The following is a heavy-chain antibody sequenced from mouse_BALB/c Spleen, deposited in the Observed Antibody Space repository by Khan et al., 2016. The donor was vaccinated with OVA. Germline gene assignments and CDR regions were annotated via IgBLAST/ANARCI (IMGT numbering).Heavy chain of an antibody. V-gene: IGHV1S135*01. J-gene: IGHJ3*01. CDR2: IDPFSGRT. CDR3: TRHGYGAWVTY. Sequence: VQLKQSGPELMKPGASVKISCKASGYSFTSYYIHWVMQSHGKSLEWIGYIDPFSGRTTYNQKFKGKATLTVDKSSSTAYINLSNLTSEDSAVYYCTRHGYGAWVTYWGQGTLVTVSA. CDR1: GYSFTSYY. D-gene: IGHD2-2*01.